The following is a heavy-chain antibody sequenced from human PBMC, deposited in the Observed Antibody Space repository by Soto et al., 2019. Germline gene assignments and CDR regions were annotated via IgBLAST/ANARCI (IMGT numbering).Heavy chain of an antibody. CDR3: ARATRKSITGATRNPNNWFDP. CDR1: GGSIISGGYC. V-gene: IGHV4-30-2*01. J-gene: IGHJ5*02. Sequence: SETLSLTCAVSGGSIISGGYCWSWIRKPPGKGLEWIGYIYHSGSTYYNPSLKSRVTISVDRSKNQFSLKLSSVTAADTAVYYCARATRKSITGATRNPNNWFDPWGQGTLVTVSS. CDR2: IYHSGST. D-gene: IGHD1-20*01.